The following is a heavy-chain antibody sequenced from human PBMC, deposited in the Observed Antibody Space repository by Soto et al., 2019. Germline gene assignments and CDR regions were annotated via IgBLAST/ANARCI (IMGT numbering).Heavy chain of an antibody. D-gene: IGHD6-6*01. CDR2: ISAYNGNT. V-gene: IGHV1-18*04. Sequence: ASVRVSCKXSGYTFTSYGISWVRQAPGQGLEWMGWISAYNGNTNYAQKLQGRVTMTTDTSTSTAYMELRSLRSDDTAVYYCARGGGQLVREYYYYGMDVWGQGTTVTVS. J-gene: IGHJ6*02. CDR3: ARGGGQLVREYYYYGMDV. CDR1: GYTFTSYG.